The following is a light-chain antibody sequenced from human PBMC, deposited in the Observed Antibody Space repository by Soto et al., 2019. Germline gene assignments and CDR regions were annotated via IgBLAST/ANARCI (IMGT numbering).Light chain of an antibody. CDR1: PSVDSN. J-gene: IGKJ4*01. Sequence: EIVMTQSPATLSVSPGEGATLSCRTSPSVDSNLAWYQQKPGQAPRPLIFGASTRATGIPARFSGSGSGTDFTLTISSLQSEDFAVYICQQYDKWPLTFGGGTKVDI. CDR3: QQYDKWPLT. CDR2: GAS. V-gene: IGKV3-15*01.